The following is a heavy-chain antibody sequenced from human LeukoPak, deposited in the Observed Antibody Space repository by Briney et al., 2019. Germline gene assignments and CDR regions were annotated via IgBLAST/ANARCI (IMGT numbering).Heavy chain of an antibody. D-gene: IGHD3-3*01. Sequence: GGSLRLSCAASGFTFSSYAMSWVRQAPGKGLEWVSAISGSGGSTYYADSVKGRFTISRDNSKNTLYLQMNSLRAEDTAVYYCAKDRLRFLEWFPLEPGAFDIWGQGTMVTVSS. CDR3: AKDRLRFLEWFPLEPGAFDI. J-gene: IGHJ3*02. V-gene: IGHV3-23*01. CDR2: ISGSGGST. CDR1: GFTFSSYA.